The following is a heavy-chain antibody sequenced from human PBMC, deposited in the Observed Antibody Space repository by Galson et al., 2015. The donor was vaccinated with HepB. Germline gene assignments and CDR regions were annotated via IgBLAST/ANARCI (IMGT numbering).Heavy chain of an antibody. J-gene: IGHJ4*02. CDR3: TRLGDFSGYSSR. V-gene: IGHV3-73*01. CDR2: LRSKTTNYAT. Sequence: SLRLSCAASGFTFSGSAIHWVRQASGKGPGGVGRLRSKTTNYATSYVPSLKGRFTISRDDSKNMAYLHIKSLKTEDTAVYYCTRLGDFSGYSSRWGQGTLVTVSA. D-gene: IGHD6-19*01. CDR1: GFTFSGSA.